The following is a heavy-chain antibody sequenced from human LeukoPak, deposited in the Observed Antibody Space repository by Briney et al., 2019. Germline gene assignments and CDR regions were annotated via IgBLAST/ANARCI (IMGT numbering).Heavy chain of an antibody. CDR1: GFTFRDYS. CDR3: ARDLGYDILGVGDY. Sequence: GGSLRLSCAASGFTFRDYSLNWVRQAPGQGLEWLSYITSSSSTIHYADSVKGRFTISRDNAKNSLYLQMNSLRDEDTAVYYCARDLGYDILGVGDYWGQGTLVTVSS. D-gene: IGHD3-9*01. V-gene: IGHV3-48*02. CDR2: ITSSSSTI. J-gene: IGHJ4*02.